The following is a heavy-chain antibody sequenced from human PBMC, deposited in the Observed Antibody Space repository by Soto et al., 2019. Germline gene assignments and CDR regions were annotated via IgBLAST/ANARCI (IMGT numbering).Heavy chain of an antibody. CDR2: ISSNGGST. CDR1: GFTFSSYA. Sequence: GGSLRLSCAASGFTFSSYAMHRVRQAPGKGLEYVSAISSNGGSTYYADSVKGRFTISRDNSKNTLYLQMGSLRAEDMAVYYCARTPSLPDFWSGYLDYWGQGTLVTVSS. J-gene: IGHJ4*02. V-gene: IGHV3-64*02. D-gene: IGHD3-3*01. CDR3: ARTPSLPDFWSGYLDY.